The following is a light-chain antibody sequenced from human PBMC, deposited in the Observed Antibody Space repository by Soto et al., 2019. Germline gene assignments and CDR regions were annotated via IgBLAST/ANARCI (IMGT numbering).Light chain of an antibody. CDR3: SSYTTSNTPYV. CDR1: SSDIGAYNY. Sequence: QSVLTQSASVSGSPGQSITISCTGTSSDIGAYNYVSWYQQHPGKAPKVMIHDVSNRPSGVSSRFSGSKSGNTASLTISGLQAEYEADYYCSSYTTSNTPYVFGTGTKVTVL. CDR2: DVS. V-gene: IGLV2-14*01. J-gene: IGLJ1*01.